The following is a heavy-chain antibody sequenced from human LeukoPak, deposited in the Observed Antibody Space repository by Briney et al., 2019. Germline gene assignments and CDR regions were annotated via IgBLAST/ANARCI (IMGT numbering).Heavy chain of an antibody. CDR2: ISSSSSYI. V-gene: IGHV3-21*01. D-gene: IGHD5-12*01. CDR3: ASHLVATKPIDY. J-gene: IGHJ4*02. CDR1: GFTFSSYS. Sequence: GGSLRLSCAASGFTFSSYSMNWVRQAPGKGLEWVASISSSSSYIYYAASVKGRFTISRDNAKNSLYLQMNSLRAEDTAVYYCASHLVATKPIDYWGQGTLVTVSS.